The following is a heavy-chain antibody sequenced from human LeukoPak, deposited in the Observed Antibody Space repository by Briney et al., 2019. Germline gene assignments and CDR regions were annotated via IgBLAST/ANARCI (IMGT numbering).Heavy chain of an antibody. CDR2: IYYSGST. CDR3: ARHPPSSGYYYFYFDY. V-gene: IGHV4-39*01. CDR1: GGSISSSSYY. J-gene: IGHJ4*02. Sequence: PSETLSLTCTVSGGSISSSSYYWGWLRQPPGTGLEWFGSIYYSGSTYYNPSLKSRVTISVDTSKNQFSLKLSSVTAADTAVYYCARHPPSSGYYYFYFDYWGQGTLVTVSS. D-gene: IGHD3-22*01.